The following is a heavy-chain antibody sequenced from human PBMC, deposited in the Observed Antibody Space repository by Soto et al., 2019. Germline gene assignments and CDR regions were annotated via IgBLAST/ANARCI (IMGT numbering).Heavy chain of an antibody. CDR2: IAYSGDT. D-gene: IGHD3-9*01. Sequence: QVQLQESGPGLVKPSQTLSLTCSVSGASVRSGDYYWSCIRQAPGKGLEWIGYIAYSGDTYYNPSLRRRVTISADRSENKFSLTLKSVTAADTAVYFCARDFERSAIGPWGQGTSVTVSS. V-gene: IGHV4-30-4*01. CDR3: ARDFERSAIGP. J-gene: IGHJ5*02. CDR1: GASVRSGDYY.